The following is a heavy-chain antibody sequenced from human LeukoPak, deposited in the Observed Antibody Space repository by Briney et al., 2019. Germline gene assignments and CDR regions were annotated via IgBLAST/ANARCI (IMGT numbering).Heavy chain of an antibody. CDR1: GFTFSSYA. CDR3: AREGPGIAAAGDHPSMDV. Sequence: GRSLRPSCAASGFTFSSYAMHWVRQAPGKGLEWVAVISYDGSNKFYADSVKGRFTTSRDNSKNTLYLQMNSLRAEDSAVYYCAREGPGIAAAGDHPSMDVWGQGTTVTVSS. J-gene: IGHJ6*02. V-gene: IGHV3-30-3*01. CDR2: ISYDGSNK. D-gene: IGHD6-13*01.